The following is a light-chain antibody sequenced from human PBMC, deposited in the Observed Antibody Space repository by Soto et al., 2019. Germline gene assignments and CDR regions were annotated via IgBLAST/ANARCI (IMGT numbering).Light chain of an antibody. V-gene: IGLV1-47*01. CDR1: SSNIGYNY. J-gene: IGLJ2*01. CDR3: AAWDDSLSGVV. CDR2: RNN. Sequence: QSVLTQPPSASGTPGQRVTISCSGTSSNIGYNYVCWYQQLPGTAPKLLIYRNNQRPSGVPDRFSGSKSGTSASLAISGLRSDDEADYYCAAWDDSLSGVVFGGGTKLTVL.